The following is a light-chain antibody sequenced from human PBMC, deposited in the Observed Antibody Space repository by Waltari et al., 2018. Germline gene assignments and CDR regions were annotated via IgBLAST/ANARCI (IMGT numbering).Light chain of an antibody. J-gene: IGLJ1*01. Sequence: QSAPTQPASVSGSPGQSIAIPCTGTTSDVGGYDYVSWYQQHPGKAPKLMIYDVSNRPSGVSNRFSGSKSGNTASLTISGLQAEDEADYYCSSYTTSGTLFGTGTKVTVL. CDR1: TSDVGGYDY. CDR2: DVS. V-gene: IGLV2-14*03. CDR3: SSYTTSGTL.